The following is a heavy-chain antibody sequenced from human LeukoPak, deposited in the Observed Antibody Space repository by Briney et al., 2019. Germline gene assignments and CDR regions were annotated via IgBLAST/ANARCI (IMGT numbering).Heavy chain of an antibody. D-gene: IGHD1-20*01. Sequence: GGSLTLSCAASGFTLKNSAMSWVRLPPGTGLEWVSSIGGHVHSTYYADSVIGRFTISRDDSKTTLYLQMNSLRANDTAIYYCANHRTPDRYHWNYFDYWGQGTLVTVSS. CDR2: IGGHVHST. CDR3: ANHRTPDRYHWNYFDY. V-gene: IGHV3-23*01. J-gene: IGHJ4*02. CDR1: GFTLKNSA.